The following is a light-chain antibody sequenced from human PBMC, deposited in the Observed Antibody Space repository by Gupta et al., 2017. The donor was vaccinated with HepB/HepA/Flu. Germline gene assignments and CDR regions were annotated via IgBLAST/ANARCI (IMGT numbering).Light chain of an antibody. J-gene: IGKJ5*01. CDR3: MQVLHNPQPLT. CDR2: LGS. V-gene: IGKV2-28*01. CDR1: QSLLHSNGYNY. Sequence: DIVMTQSPLSLPVTPGEPASISCRSGQSLLHSNGYNYLDWYMQKPGQALQLLIYLGSNRASGVNDRFTGSRAATVFTLKMSRVDAKVVGLYYCMQVLHNPQPLTFGHATRLEMK.